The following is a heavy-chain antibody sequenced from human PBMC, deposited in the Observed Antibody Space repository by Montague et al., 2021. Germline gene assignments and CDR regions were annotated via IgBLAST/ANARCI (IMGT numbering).Heavy chain of an antibody. Sequence: SLRLSCAASGVSFSSYWMHWVRQALGKGLLWVSRITLDGSSTTFADSVKGRFTTSRDNAKATLYLQMNSLRVEDTAVYYCARNLASAAPGAFDIWGQGTMVTVSS. D-gene: IGHD6-13*01. V-gene: IGHV3-74*01. CDR2: ITLDGSST. CDR1: GVSFSSYW. J-gene: IGHJ3*02. CDR3: ARNLASAAPGAFDI.